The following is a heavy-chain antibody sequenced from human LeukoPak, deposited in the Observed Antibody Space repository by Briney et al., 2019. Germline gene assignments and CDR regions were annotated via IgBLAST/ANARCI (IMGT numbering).Heavy chain of an antibody. D-gene: IGHD3-10*01. CDR2: IIPIFGTA. V-gene: IGHV1-69*06. CDR1: GGTFSSYA. CDR3: ARVKDYGSFDP. Sequence: SVKVSCKASGGTFSSYAISWVRQAPGQGLEWMGGIIPIFGTANYAQKFQGRVTITADKSTSTAYVELSSLRSEHTAVYYCARVKDYGSFDPWGQGTLVSVSS. J-gene: IGHJ5*02.